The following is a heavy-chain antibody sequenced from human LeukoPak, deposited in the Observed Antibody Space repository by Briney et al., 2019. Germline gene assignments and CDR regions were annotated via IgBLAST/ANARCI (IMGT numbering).Heavy chain of an antibody. D-gene: IGHD3-16*02. CDR2: VQSKADGGTT. CDR3: ARVIEETYRYTFAY. CDR1: GFTLNNAW. V-gene: IGHV3-15*01. J-gene: IGHJ4*02. Sequence: GGSLRLSCAASGFTLNNAWMNWVRQVPGKGLEWVGRVQSKADGGTTHYAESVEGRFTVSRDDSQHTLYLQMNSLRAEDTAVYYCARVIEETYRYTFAYWGQGTLVTVSS.